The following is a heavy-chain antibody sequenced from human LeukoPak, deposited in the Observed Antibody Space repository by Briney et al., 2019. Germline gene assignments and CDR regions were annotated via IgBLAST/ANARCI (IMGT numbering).Heavy chain of an antibody. V-gene: IGHV1-8*02. J-gene: IGHJ5*02. CDR2: MNPNSGNT. CDR3: ARVSDSSSWYENWFDP. CDR1: GGTFSSYA. D-gene: IGHD6-13*01. Sequence: ASVTVSCTASGGTFSSYAINWVRQATGQGLEWMGWMNPNSGNTGYAQKFQGRVTMTRNTSISTAYMELSSLRSEDTAVYYCARVSDSSSWYENWFDPWGQGTLVTVSS.